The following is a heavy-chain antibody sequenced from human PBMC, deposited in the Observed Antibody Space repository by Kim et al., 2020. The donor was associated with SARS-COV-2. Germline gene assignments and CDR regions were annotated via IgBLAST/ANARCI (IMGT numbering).Heavy chain of an antibody. CDR3: ARESLHRLQYFDY. Sequence: GGSLRLSCAASGFTVSSNYMSWVRQAPGKGLEWVSVIYSGGSTYYADSVKGRFTISRDNSKNTLYLQMNSLRAEDTAVYYCARESLHRLQYFDYWGQGTLVTVSS. D-gene: IGHD4-4*01. CDR2: IYSGGST. J-gene: IGHJ4*02. CDR1: GFTVSSNY. V-gene: IGHV3-66*01.